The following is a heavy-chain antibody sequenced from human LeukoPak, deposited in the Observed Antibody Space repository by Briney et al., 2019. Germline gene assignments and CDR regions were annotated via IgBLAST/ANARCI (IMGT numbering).Heavy chain of an antibody. CDR3: ARGRWFDP. CDR2: INHSGST. V-gene: IGHV4-34*01. CDR1: GGSFSGYY. Sequence: PSETLSLTCAVYGGSFSGYYWSWIREPPGKGLEWIGEINHSGSTNYNPSLKSRVTISVDTSKNQFSLKLSSVTAADTAVYYCARGRWFDPWGQGTLVTVSS. J-gene: IGHJ5*02.